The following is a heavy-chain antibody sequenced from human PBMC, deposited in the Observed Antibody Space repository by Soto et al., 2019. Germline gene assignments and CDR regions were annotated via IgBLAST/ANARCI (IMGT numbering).Heavy chain of an antibody. D-gene: IGHD6-19*01. CDR2: ISAYNGNT. CDR1: GYTFTSYG. J-gene: IGHJ5*02. V-gene: IGHV1-18*01. CDR3: ARDLGRGSGWYGGNWFDP. Sequence: QVQLVQSGAEVKKPGASVKVSCKASGYTFTSYGISWVRQAPGQGLEWMGWISAYNGNTNYAQKLQGRVTMTTDTPKSTAYMELRSRRSDDTAVYYCARDLGRGSGWYGGNWFDPWGQGTLVTVSS.